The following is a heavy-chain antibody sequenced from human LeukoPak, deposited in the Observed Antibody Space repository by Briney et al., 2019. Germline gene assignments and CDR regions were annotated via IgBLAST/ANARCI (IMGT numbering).Heavy chain of an antibody. CDR1: GFTFTSSA. Sequence: SVKVSCKASGFTFTSSAVQWVRQARGQRLEWIGWIVVGSGNTNYAQKFQERVTITRDMSTSTAYMELGSLRSEDTAVYYCAAGLRYFDWLPPLGYWGQGTLVTVSS. CDR2: IVVGSGNT. D-gene: IGHD3-9*01. CDR3: AAGLRYFDWLPPLGY. J-gene: IGHJ4*02. V-gene: IGHV1-58*01.